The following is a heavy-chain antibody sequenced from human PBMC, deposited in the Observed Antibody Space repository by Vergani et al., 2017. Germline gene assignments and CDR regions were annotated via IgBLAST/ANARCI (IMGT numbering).Heavy chain of an antibody. CDR3: ARGDYGILTGYRY. D-gene: IGHD3-9*01. Sequence: VQVVQSGAEVKKSGASVKVSCKTSGYTFSNYYMPWVRQAPGQGLEWMGIINPSGGHTNYAPKFQGRVTMTRDTSTSTVYMELSSLRSEDTAIYYCARGDYGILTGYRYWVQGTLVTVSA. J-gene: IGHJ4*02. CDR2: INPSGGHT. CDR1: GYTFSNYY. V-gene: IGHV1-46*03.